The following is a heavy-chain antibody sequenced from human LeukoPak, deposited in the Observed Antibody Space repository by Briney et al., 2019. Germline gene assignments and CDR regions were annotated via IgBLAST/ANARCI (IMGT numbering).Heavy chain of an antibody. J-gene: IGHJ6*02. CDR1: GFTFSNHW. CDR2: IKQDGSEK. Sequence: GGSLRLSCEASGFTFSNHWMIWVRQAPGKGLEWVANIKQDGSEKYYVDSVKGRFTISRDNAKNSLYLQMNSLRAEDTAVYYCARERVGYYYGMDVWGQGTTVTVSS. CDR3: ARERVGYYYGMDV. V-gene: IGHV3-7*01. D-gene: IGHD2-15*01.